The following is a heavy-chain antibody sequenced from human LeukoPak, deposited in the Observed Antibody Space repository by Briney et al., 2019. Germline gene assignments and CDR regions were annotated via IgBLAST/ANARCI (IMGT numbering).Heavy chain of an antibody. CDR1: GYTFTSYY. Sequence: ASVKVSCKASGYTFTSYYMHWVRQAPGQGLEWMGIXNXXGXXTXXXXXFQXXXXVTRXXSTSTVHMELSGLRSEDTAVYYCARDQEGFDYWGQGTLVTVSS. CDR2: XNXXGXXT. CDR3: ARDQEGFDY. V-gene: IGHV1-46*01. J-gene: IGHJ4*02.